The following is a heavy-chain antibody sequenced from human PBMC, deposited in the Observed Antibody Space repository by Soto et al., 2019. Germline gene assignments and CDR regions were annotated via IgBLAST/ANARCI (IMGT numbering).Heavy chain of an antibody. V-gene: IGHV4-39*01. D-gene: IGHD3-10*01. CDR1: CGSISSRSYY. Sequence: SETLSLTCTVSCGSISSRSYYWGWIRQPPGKGLEWIGSIYYSGSTYYNPSLKSRVTISVDTSKNQFSLKLSSVTAADTAVYYCARQFRGQLLRQYYFDYWGQGTLVTVSS. CDR2: IYYSGST. J-gene: IGHJ4*02. CDR3: ARQFRGQLLRQYYFDY.